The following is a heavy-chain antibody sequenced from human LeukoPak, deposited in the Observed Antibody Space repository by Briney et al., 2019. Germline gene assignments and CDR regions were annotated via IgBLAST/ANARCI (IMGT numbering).Heavy chain of an antibody. J-gene: IGHJ4*02. V-gene: IGHV1-18*04. CDR2: FSAYNGNT. Sequence: ASVKVSCKASGYTFTSYGISWVRQAPGQGLEWMGWFSAYNGNTNYAQKLQGRVTMTTDTSTSTAYMELRSLRSDGTAVYYCARDEDSWSHGSGNNDYWGQGTLVTVSS. CDR1: GYTFTSYG. D-gene: IGHD3-10*01. CDR3: ARDEDSWSHGSGNNDY.